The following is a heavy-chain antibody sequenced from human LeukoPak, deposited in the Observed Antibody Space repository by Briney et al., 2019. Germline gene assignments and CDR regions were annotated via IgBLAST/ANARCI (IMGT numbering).Heavy chain of an antibody. CDR2: IIPIFGTP. CDR1: GGTFSSYA. D-gene: IGHD6-6*01. J-gene: IGHJ4*02. CDR3: AREYRTSFGDF. Sequence: GASVKVSCKSSGGTFSSYAISWVRQAPGQGLEWMGGIIPIFGTPNYAQKFQGRVTITADDSTSTAYMELNSLRSEDTAVYYCAREYRTSFGDFWGQGTLVTVSS. V-gene: IGHV1-69*13.